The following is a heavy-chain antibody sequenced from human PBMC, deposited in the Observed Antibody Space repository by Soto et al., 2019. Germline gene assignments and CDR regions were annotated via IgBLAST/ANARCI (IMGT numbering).Heavy chain of an antibody. Sequence: SETLSLTCTVSGGSISSGDYYWSWIRQPPGKGLEWIGYIYYSGSTYYNPSLKSRVTISVDTSKNQFSLKLSSVTAADTAVYYCASSGYCTNGVRYTLFDPWGQGTLVTVS. CDR2: IYYSGST. CDR3: ASSGYCTNGVRYTLFDP. CDR1: GGSISSGDYY. J-gene: IGHJ5*02. V-gene: IGHV4-30-4*01. D-gene: IGHD2-8*01.